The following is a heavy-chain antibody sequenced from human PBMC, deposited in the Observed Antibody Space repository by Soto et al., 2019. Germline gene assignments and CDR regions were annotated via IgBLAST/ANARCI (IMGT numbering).Heavy chain of an antibody. D-gene: IGHD2-21*02. CDR3: AKGSVVVAAKFDS. V-gene: IGHV3-23*01. Sequence: GGSLRLSCVASGFSVSSNYMSWVRQAPGKGLEWVSAISSSGYSTYYADSVKGRFTISRDNSKNTVYLQMNNLRAEDTAVYYCAKGSVVVAAKFDSWGQGTLVTVSS. J-gene: IGHJ4*02. CDR2: ISSSGYST. CDR1: GFSVSSNY.